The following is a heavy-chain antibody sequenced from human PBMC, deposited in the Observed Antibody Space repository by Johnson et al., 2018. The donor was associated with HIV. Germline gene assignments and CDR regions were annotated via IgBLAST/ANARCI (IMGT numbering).Heavy chain of an antibody. J-gene: IGHJ3*02. D-gene: IGHD3-22*01. CDR1: GFNFSDHY. Sequence: VQLVESGGGLVQPGGSLRLSCAASGFNFSDHYMDWVRQAPGRGLEWVGRSRRKVNSYTTEYAASVKGRFTISRDDSKNSLYLQMNSLRAEDTAVYFCARVTKYYFDSSVDAFDIWGQGTVVTVSS. CDR2: SRRKVNSYTT. CDR3: ARVTKYYFDSSVDAFDI. V-gene: IGHV3-72*01.